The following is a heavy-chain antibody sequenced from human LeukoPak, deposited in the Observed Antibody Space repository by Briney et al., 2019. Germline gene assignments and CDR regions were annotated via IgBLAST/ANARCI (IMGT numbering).Heavy chain of an antibody. CDR2: IYSGGST. CDR3: ARDVRTYSSSSYYYFGMDV. V-gene: IGHV3-66*01. CDR1: GFTLSSKH. D-gene: IGHD6-6*01. J-gene: IGHJ6*02. Sequence: GGSLRLSCAASGFTLSSKHRNGVRPAPGKGLGWVSVIYSGGSTYNADSLKGRFTICRDNSKITVYLQINSISAEDTTVYYCARDVRTYSSSSYYYFGMDVWGQGATVSVS.